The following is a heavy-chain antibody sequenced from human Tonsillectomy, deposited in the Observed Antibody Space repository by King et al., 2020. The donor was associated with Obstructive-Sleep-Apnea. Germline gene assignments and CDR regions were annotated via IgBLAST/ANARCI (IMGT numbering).Heavy chain of an antibody. CDR3: ARDTARPSNWYFDL. Sequence: VQLVESGGGLVQPGGSLRLSCAASGFTVSSNHMSWVRQAPGRGREWVSVIYSGGNTYYADSVKGRFTISRDNSKNTLYLQMNSLGAEDTAVYYCARDTARPSNWYFDLWGRGTLVTVSS. J-gene: IGHJ2*01. CDR2: IYSGGNT. D-gene: IGHD6-6*01. CDR1: GFTVSSNH. V-gene: IGHV3-66*01.